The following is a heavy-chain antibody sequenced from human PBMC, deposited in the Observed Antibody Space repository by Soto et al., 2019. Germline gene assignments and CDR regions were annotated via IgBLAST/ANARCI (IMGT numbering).Heavy chain of an antibody. CDR2: IYYSGSP. Sequence: QVQLQESGPGLVKPSETLSLTCTVSGGSLSSYYWNWIRQPPGEGMEWIWYIYYSGSPNYNPSLKSRIGLSVATSNNQFSRKLRSVTAADTGSYYCMRAYGGNCFGYWGQVTLVNVSS. V-gene: IGHV4-59*01. J-gene: IGHJ4*02. CDR3: MRAYGGNCFGY. D-gene: IGHD2-15*01. CDR1: GGSLSSYY.